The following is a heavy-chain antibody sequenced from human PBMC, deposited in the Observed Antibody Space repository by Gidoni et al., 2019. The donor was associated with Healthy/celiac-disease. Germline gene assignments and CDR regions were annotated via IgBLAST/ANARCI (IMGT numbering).Heavy chain of an antibody. J-gene: IGHJ4*02. CDR2: ISGSGGTT. D-gene: IGHD3-3*01. V-gene: IGHV3-23*01. CDR1: GFTFRSYA. Sequence: EVQLLESGGGLVQPGGSLRLSCAASGFTFRSYAMSWVRQAPGKGLEWVSVISGSGGTTHYADSVKGRFTISRDNSKNTVYLQMNSLRAEDTAVYYCAKGSSAYYDFWSGFYGWGQGTLVTVSS. CDR3: AKGSSAYYDFWSGFYG.